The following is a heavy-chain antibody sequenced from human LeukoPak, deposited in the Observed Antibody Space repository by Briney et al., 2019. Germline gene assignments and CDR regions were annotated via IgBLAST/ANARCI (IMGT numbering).Heavy chain of an antibody. CDR3: AKDRGYGEHEPFES. D-gene: IGHD4/OR15-4a*01. Sequence: GGSLRLSCTASGFTFGDYAMSWFRQAPGKGLEWVAVSAHDEVGKQFADSVKGRFTLSRDNSRDSVHLQMNRLRDEDTAVYYCAKDRGYGEHEPFESWGQGSLVTVSS. V-gene: IGHV3-30-3*02. CDR1: GFTFGDYA. CDR2: SAHDEVGK. J-gene: IGHJ4*02.